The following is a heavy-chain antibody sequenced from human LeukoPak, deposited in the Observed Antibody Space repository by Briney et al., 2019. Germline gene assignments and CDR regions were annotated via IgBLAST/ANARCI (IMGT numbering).Heavy chain of an antibody. CDR2: ISSSGSTI. Sequence: PGGSLRLSCAASGFTFSSYEMNWVRQAPGKGLEWVSYISSSGSTIYYADSVKGRFTISRDNAKNSLYLQMNSLRAEDTAVYYCARDQCYYDSSGYYPLGMDVWGKGTTVTVSS. CDR3: ARDQCYYDSSGYYPLGMDV. D-gene: IGHD3-22*01. V-gene: IGHV3-48*03. CDR1: GFTFSSYE. J-gene: IGHJ6*03.